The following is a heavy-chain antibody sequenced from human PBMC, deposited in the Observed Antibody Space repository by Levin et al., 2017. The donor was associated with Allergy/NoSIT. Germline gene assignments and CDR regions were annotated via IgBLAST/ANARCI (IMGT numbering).Heavy chain of an antibody. D-gene: IGHD3-10*01. Sequence: SQTLSLTCTVSGGSISSYYWSWIRQPPGKGLEWIGYIYYSGSTNYNPSLKSRVTISVDTSKNQFSLKLSSVTAADTAVYYCARDIYYGSGSYSETYWYFDLWGRGTLVTVSS. CDR1: GGSISSYY. CDR2: IYYSGST. CDR3: ARDIYYGSGSYSETYWYFDL. J-gene: IGHJ2*01. V-gene: IGHV4-59*01.